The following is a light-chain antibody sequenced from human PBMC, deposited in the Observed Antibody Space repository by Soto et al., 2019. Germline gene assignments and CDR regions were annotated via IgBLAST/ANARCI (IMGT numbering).Light chain of an antibody. V-gene: IGKV1-33*01. CDR2: DAS. J-gene: IGKJ1*01. CDR3: QQYETFSGT. Sequence: DIQMTQSPSSLSASAGDRVSITCQASQDIRNYLNWYQQKPGEAPKLLIYDASALPRGVPSRFSGSGSGTKFTLTIASLQPDDFATYYCQQYETFSGTFGPGTKVDI. CDR1: QDIRNY.